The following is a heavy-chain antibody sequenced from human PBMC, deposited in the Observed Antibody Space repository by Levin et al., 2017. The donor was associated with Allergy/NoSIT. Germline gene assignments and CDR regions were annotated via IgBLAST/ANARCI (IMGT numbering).Heavy chain of an antibody. J-gene: IGHJ6*03. V-gene: IGHV4-61*02. D-gene: IGHD3-16*01. CDR3: ARAPGLDYYYYYMDV. Sequence: NASETLSLTCTVSGGSISSGSYYWSWIRQPAGKGLEWIGRIYTSGSINYNPSLKSRVTISVDTSKNQFSLKLSSVTAADTAVYYCARAPGLDYYYYYMDVWGKGTTVTVSS. CDR1: GGSISSGSYY. CDR2: IYTSGSI.